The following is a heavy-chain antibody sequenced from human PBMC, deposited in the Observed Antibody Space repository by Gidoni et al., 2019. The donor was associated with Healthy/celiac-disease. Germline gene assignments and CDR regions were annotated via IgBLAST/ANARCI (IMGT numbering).Heavy chain of an antibody. CDR1: GGSLSGYY. D-gene: IGHD5-12*01. Sequence: QVQLQQWGAGLLKPSETLSLTCAVYGGSLSGYYWSWIRQPPGKGLEWIGEINHSGSTNYNPSLKSRVTISVDTSNNQFSLKLSSVTAADTAVYYCARGPPRRWLRTLYYYYMDVWGKGTTVTVSS. V-gene: IGHV4-34*01. CDR2: INHSGST. CDR3: ARGPPRRWLRTLYYYYMDV. J-gene: IGHJ6*03.